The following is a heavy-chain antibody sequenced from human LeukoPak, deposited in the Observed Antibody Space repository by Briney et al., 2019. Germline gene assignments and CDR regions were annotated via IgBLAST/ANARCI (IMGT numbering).Heavy chain of an antibody. CDR2: IKPNGSRT. D-gene: IGHD6-19*01. CDR1: GYSFTIYY. J-gene: IGHJ4*02. V-gene: IGHV1-46*04. Sequence: ASVKVSCKASGYSFTIYYIHCVRQAPGQGLEWMGIIKPNGSRTSYAQKLQDRVTITRDTSTSTVYMQLSSLRSEDTAVYYCARVNDSDWYFDYWGQGTLVTVSS. CDR3: ARVNDSDWYFDY.